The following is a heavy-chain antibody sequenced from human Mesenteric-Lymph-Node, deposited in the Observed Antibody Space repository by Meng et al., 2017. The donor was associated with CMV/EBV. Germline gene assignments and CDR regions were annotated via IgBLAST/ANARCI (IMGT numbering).Heavy chain of an antibody. J-gene: IGHJ6*02. CDR3: ARVWKVPAASGGMDV. Sequence: GESLKISCAASGFTFSSYWMSWVRQAPGKGLEWVANIKQDGSEKYYVDSVKGRFTISRDNAKNSLYLQMNSLRAEDTAVYYCARVWKVPAASGGMDVWGQGTTVTVSS. V-gene: IGHV3-7*01. CDR1: GFTFSSYW. CDR2: IKQDGSEK. D-gene: IGHD2-2*01.